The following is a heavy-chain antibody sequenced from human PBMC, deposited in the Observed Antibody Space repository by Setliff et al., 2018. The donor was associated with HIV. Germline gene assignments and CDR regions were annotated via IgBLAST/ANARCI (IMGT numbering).Heavy chain of an antibody. J-gene: IGHJ3*02. CDR1: GFTFINYW. Sequence: PGGSLRLSCAASGFTFINYWMSWVRQAPGKGLEWVANIKQGGSERYYADSVKGRFTISRDNAKKSLYLEMNSLRDEDTAVYYCARETSSGDIVMVETVRRAFDIWGQGTMVTVSS. D-gene: IGHD2-15*01. V-gene: IGHV3-7*01. CDR2: IKQGGSER. CDR3: ARETSSGDIVMVETVRRAFDI.